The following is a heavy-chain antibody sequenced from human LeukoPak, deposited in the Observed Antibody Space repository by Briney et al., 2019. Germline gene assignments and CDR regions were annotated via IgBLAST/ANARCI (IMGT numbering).Heavy chain of an antibody. D-gene: IGHD3-3*01. CDR2: INHSGST. CDR1: GGSISSYY. CDR3: ARGSIPLGYYLHDAFDI. J-gene: IGHJ3*02. Sequence: SETLSLTCTVSGGSISSYYWSWIRQPPGKGLEWIGEINHSGSTNYNPSLKSRVTISVDTSKNQFSLKLSSVTATDTAVYYCARGSIPLGYYLHDAFDIWGQGTMVTVSS. V-gene: IGHV4-34*01.